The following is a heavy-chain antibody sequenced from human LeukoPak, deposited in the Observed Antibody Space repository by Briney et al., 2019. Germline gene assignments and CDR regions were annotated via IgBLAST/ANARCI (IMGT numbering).Heavy chain of an antibody. V-gene: IGHV3-9*01. CDR3: AKGYRGGFWSGYYFDY. CDR2: ISWNSGSI. J-gene: IGHJ4*02. D-gene: IGHD3-3*01. Sequence: GGSLRLSCAASGFTFDDYAMHWVRQAPGKGLEWVSGISWNSGSIGYADSVKGRFAISRDNAKNSLYLQMNSLRAEDTALYYCAKGYRGGFWSGYYFDYWGQGTLVTVSS. CDR1: GFTFDDYA.